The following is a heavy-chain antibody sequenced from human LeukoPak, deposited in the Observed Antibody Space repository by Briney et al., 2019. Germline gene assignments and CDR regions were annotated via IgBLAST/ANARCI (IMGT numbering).Heavy chain of an antibody. Sequence: SGPTLVKPTQTLTLTSTFSGFSLSTTGVGVGWIRQPPGKALEWLALIYWDDDKHYSPSLKSRLTITKDTSKNRVVLTMTNMDPVDTATYYCALRGWSGGFDYWGQGTLVTVSS. J-gene: IGHJ4*02. D-gene: IGHD6-19*01. CDR2: IYWDDDK. CDR1: GFSLSTTGVG. V-gene: IGHV2-5*02. CDR3: ALRGWSGGFDY.